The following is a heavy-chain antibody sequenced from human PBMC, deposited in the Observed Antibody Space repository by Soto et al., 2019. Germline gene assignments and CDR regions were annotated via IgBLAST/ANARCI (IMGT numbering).Heavy chain of an antibody. Sequence: PGESLKISCKGSGYSFTSYWIGWVRQMPGKGLEWMGIIYPGDSDTRYSPSFQGQVTISADKSIRTAYLQWSSLKASDTAMYYCARVRFLEWPHTNLDYWGQGTLVTVSS. J-gene: IGHJ4*02. V-gene: IGHV5-51*01. CDR2: IYPGDSDT. CDR1: GYSFTSYW. CDR3: ARVRFLEWPHTNLDY. D-gene: IGHD3-3*01.